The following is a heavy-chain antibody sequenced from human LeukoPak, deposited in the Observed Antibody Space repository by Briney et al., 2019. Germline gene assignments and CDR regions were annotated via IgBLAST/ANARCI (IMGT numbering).Heavy chain of an antibody. J-gene: IGHJ4*02. D-gene: IGHD5-12*01. CDR2: TYYSGST. CDR1: GGSISSYY. V-gene: IGHV4-59*08. CDR3: ARHSRLRTEHFDY. Sequence: SETLSLTCTVSGGSISSYYWSWIRQPPGKGLEWIGYTYYSGSTNYNPSLKSRVTISVDTSKNQFSLKLSSVTAADTAVYYCARHSRLRTEHFDYWGQGTLVTVSS.